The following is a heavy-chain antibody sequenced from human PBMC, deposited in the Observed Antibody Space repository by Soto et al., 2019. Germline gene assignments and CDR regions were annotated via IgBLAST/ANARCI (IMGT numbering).Heavy chain of an antibody. V-gene: IGHV3-74*01. CDR2: ISNDGSST. CDR3: ARDTYYYDSSDHFSANAFDI. J-gene: IGHJ3*02. CDR1: GFTFSSYW. Sequence: GGSLKISGAASGFTFSSYWMSWVRQAPGRGLEWVSRISNDGSSTNYADSVKGRFTISRDNAKNTVYLQMNSLRAEDTAVYYCARDTYYYDSSDHFSANAFDIWGQGTMVTVS. D-gene: IGHD3-22*01.